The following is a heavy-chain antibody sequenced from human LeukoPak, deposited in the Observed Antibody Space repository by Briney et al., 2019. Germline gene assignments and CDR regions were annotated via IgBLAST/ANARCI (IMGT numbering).Heavy chain of an antibody. J-gene: IGHJ4*02. CDR3: ARGSYYYDSSGYSPGAY. V-gene: IGHV3-74*01. CDR2: IKSDGSST. Sequence: GGSLRLSCAASGFTFSSYWMSWVRQAPGKGLVWVSRIKSDGSSTSYADSVKGRFTISRDNAKNTLYLQMNSLRAEDTAVYYCARGSYYYDSSGYSPGAYWGQGTLVTVSS. CDR1: GFTFSSYW. D-gene: IGHD3-22*01.